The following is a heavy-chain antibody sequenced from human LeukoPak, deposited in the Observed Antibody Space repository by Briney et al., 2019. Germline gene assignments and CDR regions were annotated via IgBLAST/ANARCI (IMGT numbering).Heavy chain of an antibody. J-gene: IGHJ4*02. CDR1: GFTVSSNY. V-gene: IGHV3-9*03. D-gene: IGHD6-13*01. CDR3: AKGVAAAGTDYYFDY. Sequence: GGSLRLSCAASGFTVSSNYMSWVRQAPGKALEGVSGISWNSGRIGYADSVKGRFTISRDNAKNSLYLQMNSLRAEDMALYYCAKGVAAAGTDYYFDYWGQGTLVTVSS. CDR2: ISWNSGRI.